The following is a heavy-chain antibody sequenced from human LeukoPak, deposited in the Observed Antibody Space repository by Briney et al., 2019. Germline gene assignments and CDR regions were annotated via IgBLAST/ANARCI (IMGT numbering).Heavy chain of an antibody. V-gene: IGHV4-34*01. D-gene: IGHD5-12*01. CDR3: ATVYSGYDVVGEDY. CDR1: GGSFSGYY. Sequence: SETLSLTCAVYGGSFSGYYWSWIRQPPGKVLEWIGEINHSGNTNYNPSLKSRVTISVDTSKNQFSLNLSSVTAADTAVYYCATVYSGYDVVGEDYWGQGTLVTVSS. J-gene: IGHJ4*02. CDR2: INHSGNT.